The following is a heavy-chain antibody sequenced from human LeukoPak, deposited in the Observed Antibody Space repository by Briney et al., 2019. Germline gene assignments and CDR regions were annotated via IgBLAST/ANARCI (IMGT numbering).Heavy chain of an antibody. D-gene: IGHD3/OR15-3a*01. Sequence: SGGSLRLSCEASGFTFSSYGMSWVRQAPGKGLEWVANIKQDGSEKYYVDSVKGRFTISRDNAKNSLYLQMNSLRAEDTAVYYCGRGTGYYYYYYMDVWGKGTTVTVSS. J-gene: IGHJ6*03. V-gene: IGHV3-7*01. CDR2: IKQDGSEK. CDR3: GRGTGYYYYYYMDV. CDR1: GFTFSSYG.